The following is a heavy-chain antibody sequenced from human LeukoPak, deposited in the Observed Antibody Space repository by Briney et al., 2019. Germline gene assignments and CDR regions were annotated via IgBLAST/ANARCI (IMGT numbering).Heavy chain of an antibody. J-gene: IGHJ4*02. CDR1: GGTFNSYV. V-gene: IGHV1-69*05. D-gene: IGHD2-8*01. Sequence: ASVKVSCKAPGGTFNSYVISWVRQAPGQGLEWMGGSVPFFGTANYAQKFQGRVTLTRDESTSTAYMELNNLRYEGTAVYFCARNGGPYYFDSWGQGTLVTVSS. CDR3: ARNGGPYYFDS. CDR2: SVPFFGTA.